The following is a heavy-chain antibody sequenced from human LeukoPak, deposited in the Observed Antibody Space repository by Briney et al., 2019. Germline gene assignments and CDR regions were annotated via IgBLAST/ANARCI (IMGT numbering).Heavy chain of an antibody. V-gene: IGHV5-51*01. CDR2: IYPGVSDT. D-gene: IGHD3-3*01. CDR1: PYSFANFW. J-gene: IGHJ4*02. CDR3: ARLIMIFGVVRQYYFDY. Sequence: GESLKISCKGSPYSFANFWIAWVRQMPGKGLEWMGIIYPGVSDTRYSPSFQGQVTFSADKSISSAYLQWSSLKASDTAMYYCARLIMIFGVVRQYYFDYWGQGTLVTVSS.